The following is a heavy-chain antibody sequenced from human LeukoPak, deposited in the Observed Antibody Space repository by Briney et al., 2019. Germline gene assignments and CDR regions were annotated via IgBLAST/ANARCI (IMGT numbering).Heavy chain of an antibody. D-gene: IGHD1-26*01. V-gene: IGHV4-59*08. Sequence: SETLSLTCTVSGGSISSYYWSWIRQPPGKGLEWIGYIYYSGSTNYNPSLKSRVTISVDTSKNQFSLKLSSVTAADTAVYYCARGKREDYFDYWGQGTLVTVSS. CDR2: IYYSGST. CDR1: GGSISSYY. J-gene: IGHJ4*02. CDR3: ARGKREDYFDY.